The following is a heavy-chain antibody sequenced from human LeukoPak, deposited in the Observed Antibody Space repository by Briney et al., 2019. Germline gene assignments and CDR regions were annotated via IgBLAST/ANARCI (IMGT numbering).Heavy chain of an antibody. J-gene: IGHJ6*03. CDR2: ISAYNGNT. Sequence: ASVKVSCKASGGTFSSYAISWVRQAPGQGLEWMGWISAYNGNTNYAQKLQGRVTMTTDTSTSTAYMELRSLRSDDTAVYYCARVIGGATNYYYYMDVWGKGTTVTVSS. V-gene: IGHV1-18*01. D-gene: IGHD1-26*01. CDR1: GGTFSSYA. CDR3: ARVIGGATNYYYYMDV.